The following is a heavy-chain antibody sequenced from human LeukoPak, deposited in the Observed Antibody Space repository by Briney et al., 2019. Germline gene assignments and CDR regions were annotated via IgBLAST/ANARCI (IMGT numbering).Heavy chain of an antibody. CDR2: IIPIFGIA. CDR1: GYTFTSYG. CDR3: ARALTVVTHDAFDI. Sequence: GASVKVSCKASGYTFTSYGISWVRQAPGQGLEWMGRIIPIFGIANYAQKFQGRVTITADKSTSTAYMELSSLRSEDTAVYYCARALTVVTHDAFDIWGQGTMVTVSS. J-gene: IGHJ3*02. V-gene: IGHV1-69*04. D-gene: IGHD4-23*01.